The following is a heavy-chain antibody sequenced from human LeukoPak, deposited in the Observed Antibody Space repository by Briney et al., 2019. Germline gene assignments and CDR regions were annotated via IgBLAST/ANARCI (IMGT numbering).Heavy chain of an antibody. D-gene: IGHD5-18*01. J-gene: IGHJ4*02. CDR2: ISSSGSTI. CDR1: GFTFSSYE. V-gene: IGHV3-48*03. CDR3: GRDRVGRRGYSLDY. Sequence: PGGSLRLSCAASGFTFSSYEMNWVRQAPGKGLEWVTYISSSGSTIYYADYVKGRFTVSRDNAKNSLYLQMNNLRAEDTALYYCGRDRVGRRGYSLDYLGQGTLVTVSS.